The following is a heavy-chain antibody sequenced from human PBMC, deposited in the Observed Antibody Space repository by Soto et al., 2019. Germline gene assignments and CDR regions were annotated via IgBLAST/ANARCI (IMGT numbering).Heavy chain of an antibody. CDR1: GGSISSSTYY. CDR3: ERLAEYLRTNGCHGDSAMDV. D-gene: IGHD1-7*01. CDR2: FFIGENP. J-gene: IGHJ6*02. Sequence: SETLSLTYTVSGGSISSSTYYWGWMRQPPGKGLEWIASFFIGENPNYNPSLKSRVTISVDTSKNQFSLRLTSVTAADTAVNYCERLAEYLRTNGCHGDSAMDVGGQGTTVTVSS. V-gene: IGHV4-39*01.